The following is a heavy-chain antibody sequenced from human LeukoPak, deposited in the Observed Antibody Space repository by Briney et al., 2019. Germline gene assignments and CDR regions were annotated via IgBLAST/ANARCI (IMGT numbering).Heavy chain of an antibody. J-gene: IGHJ3*02. CDR3: ARLNSIYDAFDI. CDR2: IYYSGST. CDR1: GGSISSYY. Sequence: PSETLSLTCTVSGGSISSYYWSWIRQPPGKGLEWIGYIYYSGSTNYNPSLKSRVTISVDTSKNQFSLKLSSVTAADTAVYYCARLNSIYDAFDIWGQGTMVTVSS. V-gene: IGHV4-59*01. D-gene: IGHD4-11*01.